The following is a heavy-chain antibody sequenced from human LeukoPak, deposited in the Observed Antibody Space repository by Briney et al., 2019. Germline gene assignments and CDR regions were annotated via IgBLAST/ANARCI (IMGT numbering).Heavy chain of an antibody. V-gene: IGHV3-23*01. D-gene: IGHD6-25*01. Sequence: PGGSLRLSCAASGFTFSSYAMSWVRQAPGKGLEWVSAISGSGGSTYYADSVKGRFTISRHNSKNTLYLQMNSLRAEDTAVYYCARWRAAARSYWYFDLWGRGTLVTVSS. CDR1: GFTFSSYA. J-gene: IGHJ2*01. CDR2: ISGSGGST. CDR3: ARWRAAARSYWYFDL.